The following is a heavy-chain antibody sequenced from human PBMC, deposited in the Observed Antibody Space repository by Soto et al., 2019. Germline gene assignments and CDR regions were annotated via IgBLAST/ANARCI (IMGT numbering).Heavy chain of an antibody. CDR2: MNPNSGNT. D-gene: IGHD3-16*02. CDR3: AKGDRGHMDV. J-gene: IGHJ6*02. Sequence: QVQLVQSGAEVKKPGASVKVSCKASGYTFTSYDINWVRQATGQGLEWMGWMNPNSGNTGYAQKFQGRVTMTRNTSISTAYMELSSLRPQFSAVSYIAKGDRGHMDVWGQGTTVTVSS. CDR1: GYTFTSYD. V-gene: IGHV1-8*01.